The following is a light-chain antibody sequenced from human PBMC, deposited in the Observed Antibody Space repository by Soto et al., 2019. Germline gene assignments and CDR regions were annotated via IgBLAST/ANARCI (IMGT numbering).Light chain of an antibody. V-gene: IGLV2-23*01. CDR2: EGS. CDR3: CSYAGSSTLV. Sequence: QSVLTQAASVSGSPGQSITISCTRNSSDVGSYNLVSWYQQHPGKAPKLMIYEGSKRPSGVSNRFSGSKSGNTASLTISGLQAEDEADYYCCSYAGSSTLVFGGGTKVTVL. CDR1: SSDVGSYNL. J-gene: IGLJ2*01.